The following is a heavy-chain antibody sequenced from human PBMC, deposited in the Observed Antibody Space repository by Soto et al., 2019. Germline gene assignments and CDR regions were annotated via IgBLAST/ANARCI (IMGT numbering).Heavy chain of an antibody. CDR3: AGSYDSSGYHTGSFDY. V-gene: IGHV3-53*01. CDR1: GFYINNNY. J-gene: IGHJ4*02. Sequence: GGSLRLSCAASGFYINNNYLSWVRQAPGKGLEWVSFIYSGGSTYYADSVTGRFTISRDISKNTLFLQMNSLRAEDTAVYYCAGSYDSSGYHTGSFDYWGQGTLVTVSS. CDR2: IYSGGST. D-gene: IGHD3-22*01.